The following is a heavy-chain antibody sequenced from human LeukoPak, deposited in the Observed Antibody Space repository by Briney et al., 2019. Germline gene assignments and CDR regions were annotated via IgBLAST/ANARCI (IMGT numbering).Heavy chain of an antibody. Sequence: GGSLRLSCAASGFTFSSYGMSWVRQAPGKGLEWVSAISGSGGSTYYADSVKGRFTISRDNSRNTLYLQMNNLRADDTAVYFCAKETSLTGAGDCWGQGTLVTVSS. CDR1: GFTFSSYG. CDR2: ISGSGGST. J-gene: IGHJ4*02. V-gene: IGHV3-23*01. CDR3: AKETSLTGAGDC. D-gene: IGHD1-20*01.